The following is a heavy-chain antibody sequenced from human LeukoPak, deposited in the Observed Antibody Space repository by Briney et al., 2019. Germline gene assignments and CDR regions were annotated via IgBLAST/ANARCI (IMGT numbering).Heavy chain of an antibody. Sequence: QAGGSLRLSCAASGFTFSSYAMTWVRQAPGKGLEWVSTITSGGDIYYTDSVKGRFTISGDNSRNTLYLQMDSLRAEDTAVYYCAKKYAVDSTNWYKIFDHWGQGTLVTVST. D-gene: IGHD1/OR15-1a*01. CDR1: GFTFSSYA. CDR2: ITSGGDI. J-gene: IGHJ5*02. CDR3: AKKYAVDSTNWYKIFDH. V-gene: IGHV3-23*01.